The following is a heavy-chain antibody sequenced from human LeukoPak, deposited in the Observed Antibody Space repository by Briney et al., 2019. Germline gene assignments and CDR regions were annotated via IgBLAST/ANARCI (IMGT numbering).Heavy chain of an antibody. CDR2: ISGSGGST. CDR1: GFTFSSYA. J-gene: IGHJ4*02. Sequence: PGGSLRLSCAASGFTFSSYAMSWVRQAPGKGLEWVSAISGSGGSTYYADSVKGRFTISRDNSKNTLYLQMNSLRAEDTAVYYCARSWAREEGFDYWGQGTQVTVSS. V-gene: IGHV3-23*01. CDR3: ARSWAREEGFDY.